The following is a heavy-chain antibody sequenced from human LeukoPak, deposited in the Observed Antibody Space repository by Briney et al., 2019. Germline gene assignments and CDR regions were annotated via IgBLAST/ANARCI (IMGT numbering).Heavy chain of an antibody. J-gene: IGHJ3*02. V-gene: IGHV4-34*01. CDR2: INHSGST. D-gene: IGHD6-13*01. CDR1: GGSFSGYY. CDR3: ARLVAAAGYSI. Sequence: ASETLSLTCTVYGGSFSGYYWSWIRQPPGKGLEWIGEINHSGSTNYNPSLKSRVTISVDTSKNQFSLKLSSVTAADTAVYYCARLVAAAGYSIWGQGTMVTVSS.